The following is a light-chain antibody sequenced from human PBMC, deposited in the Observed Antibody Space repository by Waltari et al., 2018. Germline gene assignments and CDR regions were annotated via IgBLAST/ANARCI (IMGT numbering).Light chain of an antibody. CDR1: NIGTYS. V-gene: IGLV3-21*04. Sequence: SYVVTQPPSVSVAPGETATITCGGDNIGTYSVHRYQQKAGQAPVLVIFYDRDRPSGIPYRFSGSNSGNTATLTISRVEAGDEARYYCHVWHPHVDPGVFGTGTEVTVL. J-gene: IGLJ1*01. CDR2: YDR. CDR3: HVWHPHVDPGV.